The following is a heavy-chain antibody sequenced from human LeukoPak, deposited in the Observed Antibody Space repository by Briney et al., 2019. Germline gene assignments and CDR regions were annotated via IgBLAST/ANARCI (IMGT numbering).Heavy chain of an antibody. CDR1: GGSISNYY. J-gene: IGHJ4*02. Sequence: PSETLSLTCIVSGGSISNYYWSWIRQPPGKGLEWIGYISYSGTTNYNPSLNSRATISLDTSKNQFSLKMTSVTAADTAVYYCARDLLADTTGTADYWGQGTLVTVSS. D-gene: IGHD1-1*01. CDR3: ARDLLADTTGTADY. CDR2: ISYSGTT. V-gene: IGHV4-59*01.